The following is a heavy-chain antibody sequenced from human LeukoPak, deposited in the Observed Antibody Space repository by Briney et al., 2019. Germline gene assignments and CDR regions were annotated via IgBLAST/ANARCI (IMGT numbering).Heavy chain of an antibody. V-gene: IGHV1-2*02. CDR1: GYTFTGYY. Sequence: ASVKVSCKASGYTFTGYYMHWVRQAPGQGLEWMGWINPNSGGTNYAQKFQGRVTMTRDTSISTAYMELNRLRSDDTAVYYCAREVDCSGGSCYYKNYMDVWGKGTTVTISS. CDR2: INPNSGGT. D-gene: IGHD2-15*01. J-gene: IGHJ6*03. CDR3: AREVDCSGGSCYYKNYMDV.